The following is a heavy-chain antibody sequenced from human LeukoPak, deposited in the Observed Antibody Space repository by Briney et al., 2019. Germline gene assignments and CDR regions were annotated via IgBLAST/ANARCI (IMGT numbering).Heavy chain of an antibody. J-gene: IGHJ4*02. CDR3: ARVSYYYGSGT. D-gene: IGHD3-10*01. Sequence: ASVKVSCKASGGTFSSYAISWVRQAPGQGLEWMGWISAYNGNTNYAQKLQGRVTITTDTSTSTAYMELRSLRSDDTAVYYCARVSYYYGSGTWGQGTLVTVSS. CDR2: ISAYNGNT. V-gene: IGHV1-18*01. CDR1: GGTFSSYA.